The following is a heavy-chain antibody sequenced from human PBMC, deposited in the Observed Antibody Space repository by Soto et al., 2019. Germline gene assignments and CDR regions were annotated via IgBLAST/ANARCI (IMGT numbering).Heavy chain of an antibody. CDR3: AKEYEYSSGWERIDH. V-gene: IGHV3-23*01. D-gene: IGHD6-19*01. J-gene: IGHJ4*02. CDR1: GFTFSSYA. Sequence: EVQLLESGGGLVQPGGSLRLSCAASGFTFSSYAMSWVRQAPGKGLEWVSAISGSGGSTYYADSVKGRFTISRDNSRDTRYLQMNRLRAEDTGVYYCAKEYEYSSGWERIDHWGQGILVTVSS. CDR2: ISGSGGST.